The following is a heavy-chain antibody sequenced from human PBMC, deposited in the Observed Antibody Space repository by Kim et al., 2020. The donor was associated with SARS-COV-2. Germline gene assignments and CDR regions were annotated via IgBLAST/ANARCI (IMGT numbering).Heavy chain of an antibody. Sequence: GGSLRLSCTVSGFSINTRYMSWVRQAPGKGLECISVISTGGDTRYADSVKGRFTISRDISKNTVWLQMNSLRVEDTAVYYCHTGGAYGMDVWGQGTTVT. V-gene: IGHV3-53*01. CDR2: ISTGGDT. D-gene: IGHD4-17*01. J-gene: IGHJ6*02. CDR1: GFSINTRY. CDR3: HTGGAYGMDV.